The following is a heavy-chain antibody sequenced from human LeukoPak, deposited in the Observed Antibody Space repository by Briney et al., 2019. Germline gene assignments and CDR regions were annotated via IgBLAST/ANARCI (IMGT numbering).Heavy chain of an antibody. CDR3: AKLPQGGGDYYYIDV. J-gene: IGHJ6*03. CDR2: ISGNGAYT. V-gene: IGHV3-23*01. CDR1: GFTFSSYA. D-gene: IGHD2-15*01. Sequence: GGSLRLSCAASGFTFSSYAMSWVRQAPGKGLQWVSAISGNGAYTYYPDSVRGRFTISRDNSNNTLFLQMNSLRAEDTAVYYCAKLPQGGGDYYYIDVWGKGTTVTVSS.